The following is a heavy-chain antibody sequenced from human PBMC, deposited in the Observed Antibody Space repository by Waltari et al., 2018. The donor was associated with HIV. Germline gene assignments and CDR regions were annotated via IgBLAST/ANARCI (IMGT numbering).Heavy chain of an antibody. J-gene: IGHJ4*02. CDR1: GFTFSDYY. CDR2: ISSSSSYT. Sequence: GFTFSDYYMSWIRQAPGKGLEWVSYISSSSSYTNYADSVKGRFTISRDNAKNSLYLQMNSLRAEDTAVYYCARVGCSGGSCLYYFDYWGQGTLVTVSS. D-gene: IGHD2-15*01. V-gene: IGHV3-11*05. CDR3: ARVGCSGGSCLYYFDY.